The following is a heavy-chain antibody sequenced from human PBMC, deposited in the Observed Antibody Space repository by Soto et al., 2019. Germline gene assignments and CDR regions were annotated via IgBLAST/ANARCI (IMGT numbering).Heavy chain of an antibody. CDR3: ARGGGSGWYGYHFDY. CDR1: DDSINSDKYY. D-gene: IGHD6-19*01. V-gene: IGHV4-39*07. J-gene: IGHJ4*02. CDR2: IYYRGNA. Sequence: SETLSLTCSVSDDSINSDKYYWGWIRQPPGKGLEWIGSIYYRGNAYYNPSLKSRVTISVDTSKNQFSLKLSSVTAADTAVYYCARGGGSGWYGYHFDYWGQGTLVTVSS.